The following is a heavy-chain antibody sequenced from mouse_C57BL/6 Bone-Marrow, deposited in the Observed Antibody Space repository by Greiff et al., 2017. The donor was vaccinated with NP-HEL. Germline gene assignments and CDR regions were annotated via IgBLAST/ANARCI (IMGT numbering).Heavy chain of an antibody. J-gene: IGHJ1*03. V-gene: IGHV1-81*01. Sequence: VKLQQSGAELARPGASVKLSCKASGYTFTSYGISWVKQRTGQGLEWIGEIYPRSGNTYYNEKFKGKATLTADKSSSTAYMELRSLTSEASAVYFCARTGGSRRYFDVGGTGTTVTVSS. CDR2: IYPRSGNT. CDR3: ARTGGSRRYFDV. CDR1: GYTFTSYG. D-gene: IGHD1-1*01.